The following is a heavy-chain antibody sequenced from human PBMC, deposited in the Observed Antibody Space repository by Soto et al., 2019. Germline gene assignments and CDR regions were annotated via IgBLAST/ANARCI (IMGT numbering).Heavy chain of an antibody. D-gene: IGHD6-13*01. J-gene: IGHJ4*02. V-gene: IGHV3-9*01. Sequence: PGGSLRLSCAASGFTFDDYAMHWVRQAPGKGLEWVSGISWNSGSIGYADSVKGRFTISRDNAKNSLYLQMNSLRAEDTALYYCAKDRLLAAAGLFDYWGQGTLVTVSS. CDR1: GFTFDDYA. CDR3: AKDRLLAAAGLFDY. CDR2: ISWNSGSI.